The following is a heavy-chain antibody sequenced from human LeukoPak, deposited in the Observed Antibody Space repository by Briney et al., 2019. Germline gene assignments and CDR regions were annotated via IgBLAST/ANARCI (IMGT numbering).Heavy chain of an antibody. CDR2: ISGSGGST. Sequence: GGSLRLSCAASGFTFSSYAMSWVRQAPGKGREWVSAISGSGGSTYYADSGKGRFTISRDNSKNTLYLQMNSLRAEDTAVYYCATTMARGVIFPFDYWGQGTLVTVSS. V-gene: IGHV3-23*01. CDR1: GFTFSSYA. D-gene: IGHD3-10*01. J-gene: IGHJ4*02. CDR3: ATTMARGVIFPFDY.